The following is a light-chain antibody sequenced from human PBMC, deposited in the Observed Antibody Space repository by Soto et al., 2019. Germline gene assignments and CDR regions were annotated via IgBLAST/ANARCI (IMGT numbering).Light chain of an antibody. J-gene: IGKJ4*01. Sequence: AIRMTQSPSSLSASTGDRVTITCRASQGISSYLAWYQQKPGKAPKLLIYAASTLQSGVPSRFSGSGSGTDFTLTIGCLQSEDFATYYGQQYYSYPFTVGGGTNVEIK. CDR3: QQYYSYPFT. V-gene: IGKV1-8*01. CDR2: AAS. CDR1: QGISSY.